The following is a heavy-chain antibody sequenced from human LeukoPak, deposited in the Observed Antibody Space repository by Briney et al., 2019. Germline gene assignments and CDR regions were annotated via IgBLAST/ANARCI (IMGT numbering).Heavy chain of an antibody. V-gene: IGHV3-74*01. CDR3: ARDTNYGMDV. D-gene: IGHD1-1*01. CDR1: GFTFSSYW. Sequence: GGSLRLSCAASGFTFSSYWMHWVRQPSGKGLVWVSRINRDGSGTSYVDSVKGRFTISRDNAKNTVYLQMNSLRAEDTAVYYCARDTNYGMDVWGQGTTVTVSS. CDR2: INRDGSGT. J-gene: IGHJ6*02.